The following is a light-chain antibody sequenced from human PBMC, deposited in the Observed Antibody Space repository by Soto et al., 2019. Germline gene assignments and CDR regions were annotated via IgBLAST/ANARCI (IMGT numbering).Light chain of an antibody. CDR1: NIGSKS. CDR2: YDS. Sequence: SYELTQQPSVSVAPGKTARITCGGNNIGSKSVHWYQQKPGQAPVLVIYYDSDRPSGIPERFSGSNSGNTATLTISRVEAGDEADYYCQVWDSSSDHPYVFGTGTKLTVL. CDR3: QVWDSSSDHPYV. V-gene: IGLV3-21*04. J-gene: IGLJ1*01.